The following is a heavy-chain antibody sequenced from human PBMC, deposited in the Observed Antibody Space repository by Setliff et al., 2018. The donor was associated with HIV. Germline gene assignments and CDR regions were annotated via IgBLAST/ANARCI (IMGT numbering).Heavy chain of an antibody. CDR2: IYYSGST. J-gene: IGHJ4*02. D-gene: IGHD3-3*01. CDR3: ASLSFLGSGYQAGDQDY. Sequence: PSETLSLTCSVSGGSITSGGFYWSWIRQHPGKGLEWIGYIYYSGSTYYNPSLKSRVTITLDTSKNQFSLKPNSVTIADTAVYYCASLSFLGSGYQAGDQDYWGQGTLVTVSS. V-gene: IGHV4-31*03. CDR1: GGSITSGGFY.